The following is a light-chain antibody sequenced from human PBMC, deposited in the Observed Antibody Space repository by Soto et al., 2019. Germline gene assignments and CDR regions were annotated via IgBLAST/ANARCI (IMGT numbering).Light chain of an antibody. CDR1: SSDVGGYNY. CDR2: DVS. V-gene: IGLV2-14*03. J-gene: IGLJ1*01. Sequence: QSVLTQPPSASGSFGQSVTISCTGTSSDVGGYNYVSWFQQHPGKVPKLIIYDVSNWPSGVSDRFSGSKSGNTASLTISGLQPEDEADYYCSSFTSSTTFVFETGTKVTVL. CDR3: SSFTSSTTFV.